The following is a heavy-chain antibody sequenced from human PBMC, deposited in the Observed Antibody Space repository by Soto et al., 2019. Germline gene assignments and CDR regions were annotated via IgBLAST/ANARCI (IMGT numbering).Heavy chain of an antibody. CDR1: GLTFSSYA. J-gene: IGHJ4*02. CDR3: AKAWDWGHRHFDY. Sequence: GGSLRLSCAASGLTFSSYAMNWVRQAPGKGLEWVSGISGNGVSTYYADSVKGRFTISRDNSKNTLYLQMNSLRAEDTAVYYCAKAWDWGHRHFDYWGQGTLVTVSS. D-gene: IGHD3-16*01. V-gene: IGHV3-23*01. CDR2: ISGNGVST.